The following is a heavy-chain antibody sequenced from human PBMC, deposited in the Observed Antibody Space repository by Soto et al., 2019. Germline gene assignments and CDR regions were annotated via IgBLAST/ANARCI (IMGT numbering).Heavy chain of an antibody. J-gene: IGHJ4*02. Sequence: SVKVSCKASGFTFTSSAVQWVRQARGQRLEWIGWIVVGSGNTNYAQKFQERVTITRDMSTSTAYMELSSLRSEDTAVYYCAATPGVLLWFGEFPPTLDYWGQGTLVTVSS. V-gene: IGHV1-58*01. CDR2: IVVGSGNT. CDR1: GFTFTSSA. CDR3: AATPGVLLWFGEFPPTLDY. D-gene: IGHD3-10*01.